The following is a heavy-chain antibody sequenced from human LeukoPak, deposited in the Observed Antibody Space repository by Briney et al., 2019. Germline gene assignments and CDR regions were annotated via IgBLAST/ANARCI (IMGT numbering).Heavy chain of an antibody. CDR3: ARGGVVRLLSSVVDV. V-gene: IGHV3-23*01. CDR1: GFTFSSYA. J-gene: IGHJ6*04. CDR2: ISGSGGST. D-gene: IGHD3-3*01. Sequence: GGSLRLSCAASGFTFSSYAMSWVRQAPGQGLEWVSAISGSGGSTYYADSVQGRFTIPRDNSKNTLYLQMNSLRAEDTAVYYCARGGVVRLLSSVVDVWGKGTTVTVSS.